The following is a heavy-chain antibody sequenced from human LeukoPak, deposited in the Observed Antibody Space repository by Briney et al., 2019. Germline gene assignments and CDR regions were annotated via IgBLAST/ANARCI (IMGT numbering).Heavy chain of an antibody. Sequence: GASVKVSCKASGYTFTSYYMHWVRQAPGQGLEWMGIINPSGGSTSYAQKFQGRVTMTRDMSTSTVYMELSSLRSEDTAVYYCARSRYCSGGSCTSYYFDYWGQGTLVTVSS. D-gene: IGHD2-15*01. V-gene: IGHV1-46*01. CDR3: ARSRYCSGGSCTSYYFDY. CDR2: INPSGGST. J-gene: IGHJ4*02. CDR1: GYTFTSYY.